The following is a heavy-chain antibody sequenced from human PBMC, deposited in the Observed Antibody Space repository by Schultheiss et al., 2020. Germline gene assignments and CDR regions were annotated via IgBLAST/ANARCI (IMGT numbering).Heavy chain of an antibody. Sequence: GGSLRLSCAASGFTVSSNYMSWVRQAPGKGLEWVSVIYSGGSTYYADSVKGRFTISRDNSKNTLYLQMNSLRAEDTAVYYCARDLGDYTNYAAYWGQGTLVTVSS. V-gene: IGHV3-53*01. CDR3: ARDLGDYTNYAAY. CDR1: GFTVSSNY. J-gene: IGHJ4*02. D-gene: IGHD4-11*01. CDR2: IYSGGST.